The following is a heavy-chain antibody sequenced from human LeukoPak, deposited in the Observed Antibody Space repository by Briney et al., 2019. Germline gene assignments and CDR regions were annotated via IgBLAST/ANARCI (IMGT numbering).Heavy chain of an antibody. V-gene: IGHV4-59*08. J-gene: IGHJ4*02. CDR1: GGSISSYY. Sequence: SETLSLTCTVSGGSISSYYWSWVRQPPGKGLEWIGYIYYSGSTNYNPSLKSRVTISVDTSKNQFCLKLSSVTAAGPAVHYCARHYGGYSSSWYYPEFDYWGQGTLVTVSS. CDR3: ARHYGGYSSSWYYPEFDY. D-gene: IGHD6-13*01. CDR2: IYYSGST.